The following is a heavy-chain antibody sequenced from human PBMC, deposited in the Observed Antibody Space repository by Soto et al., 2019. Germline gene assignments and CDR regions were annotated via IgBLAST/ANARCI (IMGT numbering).Heavy chain of an antibody. D-gene: IGHD3-22*01. V-gene: IGHV4-59*01. Sequence: QVQLQGSGPGLVKPSETLSLTCTVSGGSISSYYWSWIRQPPGKGLEWIGYIYYSGSTNYNPSLKSRVTISVDTSKNQFSLKLSSVTAADTAVYYCARDSSLRFYDSSGYFDYWGQGTLVTVSS. CDR1: GGSISSYY. CDR3: ARDSSLRFYDSSGYFDY. J-gene: IGHJ4*02. CDR2: IYYSGST.